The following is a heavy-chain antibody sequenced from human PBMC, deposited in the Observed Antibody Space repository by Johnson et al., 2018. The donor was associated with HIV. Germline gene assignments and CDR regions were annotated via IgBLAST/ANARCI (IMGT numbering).Heavy chain of an antibody. CDR3: AKDLINSGIDQQAVDS. V-gene: IGHV3-9*01. Sequence: VQLVESGGGLVRPGRSLRLSCAASGFTFDDYAMHWVRQAPGKGLEWVSGISWNNGYIGYAASVKGRFTISRDNAKNSLFLQMNSLRAEDTALYYCAKDLINSGIDQQAVDSWGQGTMVTVSS. CDR2: ISWNNGYI. J-gene: IGHJ3*02. D-gene: IGHD1-26*01. CDR1: GFTFDDYA.